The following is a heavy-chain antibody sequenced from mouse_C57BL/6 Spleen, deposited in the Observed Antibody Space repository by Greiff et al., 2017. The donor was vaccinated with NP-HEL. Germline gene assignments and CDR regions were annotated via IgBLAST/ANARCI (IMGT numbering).Heavy chain of an antibody. CDR2: IYPRSGNT. Sequence: QVQLQQSGAELARPGASVKLSCKASGYSFTSYGISWVKQRTGQGLEWIGEIYPRSGNTYYNEKFKGKATLTADKSSSTAYMELRSLTSEDSAVYFCARSGLALYYFDYWGQGTTLTVSS. V-gene: IGHV1-81*01. CDR1: GYSFTSYG. D-gene: IGHD3-1*01. J-gene: IGHJ2*01. CDR3: ARSGLALYYFDY.